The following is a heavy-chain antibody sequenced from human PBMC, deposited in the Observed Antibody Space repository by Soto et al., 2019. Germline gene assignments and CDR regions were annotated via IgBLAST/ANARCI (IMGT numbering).Heavy chain of an antibody. CDR3: ATGAARYFDY. J-gene: IGHJ4*02. D-gene: IGHD1-26*01. CDR2: IRGGMGST. Sequence: GGSLRLSCVASGFSFGTYAMTWVRQVPGEGLGWVSTIRGGMGSTFYADSGRGRFTISRDISKKMLFLHMNGLRGEDTGTYYCATGAARYFDYWGRGTLVTVPS. V-gene: IGHV3-23*01. CDR1: GFSFGTYA.